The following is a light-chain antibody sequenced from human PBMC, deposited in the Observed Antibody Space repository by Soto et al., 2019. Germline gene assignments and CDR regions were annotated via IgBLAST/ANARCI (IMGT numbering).Light chain of an antibody. J-gene: IGKJ1*01. CDR2: GGS. CDR1: QSVSSAN. V-gene: IGKV3-20*01. Sequence: IVFTQTPGTLSVSHGERATLSCRASQSVSSANFAWYQQKPGQAPRFLIYGGSSRATGIPVRFSGSGSETDFTLTITSLEPEDFAVYYCQQYSSSRTFGQGTKVDIK. CDR3: QQYSSSRT.